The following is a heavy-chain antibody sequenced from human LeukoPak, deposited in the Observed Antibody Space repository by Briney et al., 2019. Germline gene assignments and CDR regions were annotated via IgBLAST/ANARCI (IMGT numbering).Heavy chain of an antibody. J-gene: IGHJ4*02. D-gene: IGHD2-15*01. CDR2: ITKSGGST. Sequence: GGSLRLSCAASGFTLSTYALSWVRQAPGKGLEWVSAITKSGGSTYYADSVKGRFTISRDNAKNTLYLQMNSLRAEDTALYYCAIPAGFTDSVNFDYWGQGTLVTVSS. CDR3: AIPAGFTDSVNFDY. CDR1: GFTLSTYA. V-gene: IGHV3-23*01.